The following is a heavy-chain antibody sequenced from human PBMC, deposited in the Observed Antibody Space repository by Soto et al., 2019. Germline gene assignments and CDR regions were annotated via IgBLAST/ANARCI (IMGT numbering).Heavy chain of an antibody. V-gene: IGHV1-3*05. CDR1: GYTFTSYA. J-gene: IGHJ2*01. Sequence: QVQLVQSGAEEKKPGASVKVSCKASGYTFTSYAMHWVRQAPVQSLAWMGWINAGNGNTKYSQKFQGRVTITRDTSASTAYMELSSLRSEDTAVYYCARDGNGSGHWYFDLWGRGTLVTVSS. D-gene: IGHD3-10*01. CDR3: ARDGNGSGHWYFDL. CDR2: INAGNGNT.